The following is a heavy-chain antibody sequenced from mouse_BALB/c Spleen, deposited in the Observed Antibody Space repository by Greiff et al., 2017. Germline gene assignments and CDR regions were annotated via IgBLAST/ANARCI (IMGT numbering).Heavy chain of an antibody. Sequence: EVQLQQSGPGLVKPSQSLSLTCTVTGYSITSDYAWNWIRQFPGNKLEWMGYISYSGSTSYNPSLKSRISITRDTSKNQFFLQLNSVTTEDTATYYCARSNYGNLDYWGQGTTLTVSS. J-gene: IGHJ2*01. CDR3: ARSNYGNLDY. D-gene: IGHD2-1*01. V-gene: IGHV3-2*02. CDR1: GYSITSDYA. CDR2: ISYSGST.